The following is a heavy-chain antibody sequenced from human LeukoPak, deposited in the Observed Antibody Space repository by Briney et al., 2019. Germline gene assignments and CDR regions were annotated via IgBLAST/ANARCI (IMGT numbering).Heavy chain of an antibody. D-gene: IGHD4-17*01. V-gene: IGHV4-61*02. Sequence: MPSQTLSLTCTVSGGSISSGSYYWSWIRQPAGKGLEWIGRIYTSGSTNYNPSLKSRVTISLGTSRNQFSLRLSSVTAADTAVYYCARVTVGDYDPDDYWGQGTLVTVSS. CDR1: GGSISSGSYY. J-gene: IGHJ4*02. CDR3: ARVTVGDYDPDDY. CDR2: IYTSGST.